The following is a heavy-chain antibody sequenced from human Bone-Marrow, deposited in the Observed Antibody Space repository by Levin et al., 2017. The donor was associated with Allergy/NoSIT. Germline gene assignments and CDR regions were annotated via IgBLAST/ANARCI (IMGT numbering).Heavy chain of an antibody. CDR2: IKQDGSEK. J-gene: IGHJ3*02. V-gene: IGHV3-7*01. CDR1: GFAFSSHW. Sequence: GESLKISCTASGFAFSSHWMSWVRQAPGKGLEWVANIKQDGSEKVYVDSVKGRFTISRDNAKNSLYLQMNSLRVEDTAVYYCAREKTGPRGGFDIWGQGTMVTVSS. D-gene: IGHD1-1*01. CDR3: AREKTGPRGGFDI.